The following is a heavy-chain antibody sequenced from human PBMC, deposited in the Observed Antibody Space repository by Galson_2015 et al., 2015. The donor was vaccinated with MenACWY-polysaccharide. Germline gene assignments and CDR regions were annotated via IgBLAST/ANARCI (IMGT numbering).Heavy chain of an antibody. J-gene: IGHJ3*02. V-gene: IGHV3-74*01. CDR1: GFTFSHYW. CDR2: INTEGSST. Sequence: SLRLSCAASGFTFSHYWMQWVRQAPGKGLVWVSRINTEGSSTSYADSVKGRFTISRDNAKNTVFLQMNSLRAEDTAVYYCFCRDATKPTDAFDIWGQGTMVTVSS. CDR3: FCRDATKPTDAFDI. D-gene: IGHD5-24*01.